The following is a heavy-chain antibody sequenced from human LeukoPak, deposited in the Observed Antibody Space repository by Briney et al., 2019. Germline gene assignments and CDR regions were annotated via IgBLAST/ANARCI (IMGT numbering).Heavy chain of an antibody. V-gene: IGHV1-18*01. J-gene: IGHJ5*02. Sequence: ASVKVSCKASGYSFTNYYITWVRQAPGQGLECMGWISGYNGNTNYAQTLQGRVTMTTDTSTSTTYMELRSLRSDDTAVYYCARDNSVGDIAWWFDPWGQGTLVTVSS. D-gene: IGHD3-16*02. CDR1: GYSFTNYY. CDR3: ARDNSVGDIAWWFDP. CDR2: ISGYNGNT.